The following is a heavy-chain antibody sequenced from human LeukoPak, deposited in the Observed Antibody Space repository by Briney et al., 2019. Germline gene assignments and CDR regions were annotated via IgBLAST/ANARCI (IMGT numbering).Heavy chain of an antibody. CDR1: GFTFSSYW. D-gene: IGHD1-26*01. Sequence: PGGSLRLSCAASGFTFSSYWMHWVRQGPGKGLVWVSRINTDGSSTDYADSVKGRFTTSRDNSKNTLYLQMNSLRAEDTAVYYCAKDTTYSGSYDYWGQGTLVTVSS. CDR3: AKDTTYSGSYDY. V-gene: IGHV3-74*01. J-gene: IGHJ4*02. CDR2: INTDGSST.